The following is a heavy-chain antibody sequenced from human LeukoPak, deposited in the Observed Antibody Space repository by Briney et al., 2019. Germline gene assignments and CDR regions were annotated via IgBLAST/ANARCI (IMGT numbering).Heavy chain of an antibody. Sequence: GGSLRLSCVASGFTFNDYAMHWVRQAPGKGLEWVSGISWNGGSIGYADSVKGRFTISRDNAKNSLYLQMNSLRAEDTAVYYCARAGGNAFDIWGQGTMVTVSS. CDR1: GFTFNDYA. CDR2: ISWNGGSI. D-gene: IGHD3-10*01. V-gene: IGHV3-9*01. J-gene: IGHJ3*02. CDR3: ARAGGNAFDI.